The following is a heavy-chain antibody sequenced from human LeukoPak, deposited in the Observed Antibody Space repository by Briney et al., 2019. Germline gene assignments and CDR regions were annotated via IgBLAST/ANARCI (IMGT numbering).Heavy chain of an antibody. J-gene: IGHJ3*02. CDR1: GGSFSGYY. V-gene: IGHV4-34*01. Sequence: SETLSLTCAVYGGSFSGYYWSWIRQPPGKGLEWIGEINHSGSTNYNPSLKSRVTISVDTSKNQFSLKLSSVTAADTAVYYCARRRITIFGVAKGAFDIWGQGTMVTVSS. D-gene: IGHD3-3*01. CDR3: ARRRITIFGVAKGAFDI. CDR2: INHSGST.